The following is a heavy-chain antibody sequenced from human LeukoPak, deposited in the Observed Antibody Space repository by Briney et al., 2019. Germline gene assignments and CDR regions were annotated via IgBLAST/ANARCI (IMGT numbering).Heavy chain of an antibody. V-gene: IGHV1-2*02. CDR2: INPNSGGT. D-gene: IGHD6-19*01. CDR3: ARDEVDYDSSGWPDY. Sequence: ASVKVSCKASGYTFTGYYMHWVRQAPGQGLEWMGWINPNSGGTNYAQKFQGRVTMTRDTSTSTVYMELSSLRSEDTAVYYCARDEVDYDSSGWPDYWGQGTLVTVSS. J-gene: IGHJ4*02. CDR1: GYTFTGYY.